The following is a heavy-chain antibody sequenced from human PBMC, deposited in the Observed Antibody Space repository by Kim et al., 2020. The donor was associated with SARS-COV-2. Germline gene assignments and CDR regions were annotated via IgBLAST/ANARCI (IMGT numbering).Heavy chain of an antibody. D-gene: IGHD3-10*01. J-gene: IGHJ1*01. Sequence: YSPSFQGQVTISADKSISTADLQWSSLKASDTAMYYCARGSGSYYWYFQHWGQGTLVTVSS. CDR3: ARGSGSYYWYFQH. V-gene: IGHV5-51*01.